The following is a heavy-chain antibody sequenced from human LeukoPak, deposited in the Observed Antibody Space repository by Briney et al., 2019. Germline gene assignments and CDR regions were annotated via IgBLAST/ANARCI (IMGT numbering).Heavy chain of an antibody. J-gene: IGHJ3*02. D-gene: IGHD6-19*01. Sequence: PGGSLRRSCAASGFTFSSYGMSWVRQAPGKGLEWGSAISGSGGSTYYAESVKGRFTISRDNSKNTLYLQMNSLSAEDTAVYYCAKEGQWLVLVSGAFDIWGQGTMVTVSS. CDR1: GFTFSSYG. V-gene: IGHV3-23*01. CDR2: ISGSGGST. CDR3: AKEGQWLVLVSGAFDI.